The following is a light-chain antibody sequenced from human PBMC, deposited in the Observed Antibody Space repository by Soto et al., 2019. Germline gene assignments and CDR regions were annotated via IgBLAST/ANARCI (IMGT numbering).Light chain of an antibody. CDR1: QSVSSSY. J-gene: IGKJ2*01. CDR2: GAS. CDR3: QQYASSSYP. V-gene: IGKV3-20*01. Sequence: EIVLTQSPGTLSLSPGDRATLSCRTSQSVSSSYLAWYQQKPGQAPRLLIYGASRRATGIPDRFSGSGSGTDFTLTISRLEPEDFAVYFCQQYASSSYPFGQWTKLEIK.